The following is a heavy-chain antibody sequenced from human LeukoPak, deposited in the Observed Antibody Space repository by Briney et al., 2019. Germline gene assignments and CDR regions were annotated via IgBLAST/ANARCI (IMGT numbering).Heavy chain of an antibody. J-gene: IGHJ4*02. CDR1: GFTVSSNY. Sequence: GGSLRLSCAASGFTVSSNYMSWVRQAPGKGLEWVSVIYSGGSTYYADSVKGRFTISRENAKNSLYLQMNSLRAEDTAVYYCARDWYSSGRRSGRFDYWGQGTLVTVSS. V-gene: IGHV3-66*01. CDR2: IYSGGST. D-gene: IGHD6-19*01. CDR3: ARDWYSSGRRSGRFDY.